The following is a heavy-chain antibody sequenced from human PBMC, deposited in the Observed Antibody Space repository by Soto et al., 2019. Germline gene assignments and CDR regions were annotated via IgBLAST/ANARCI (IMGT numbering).Heavy chain of an antibody. CDR2: SNHTGGT. V-gene: IGHV4-34*01. CDR1: GGSVNGYY. J-gene: IGHJ5*02. Sequence: SATLSLTCAVYGGSVNGYYRTWLRQPPWKGLEWIGESNHTGGTHYNPSLKSRVTMSVDTSKNQFSLRLSSVTAADTAIYYCATRITVFGLLIPPFDPWGQGTQVTVS. CDR3: ATRITVFGLLIPPFDP. D-gene: IGHD3-3*01.